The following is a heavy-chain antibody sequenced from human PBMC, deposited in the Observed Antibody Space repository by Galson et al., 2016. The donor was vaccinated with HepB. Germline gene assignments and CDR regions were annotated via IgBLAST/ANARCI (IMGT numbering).Heavy chain of an antibody. CDR1: GGTFSSYA. J-gene: IGHJ5*02. D-gene: IGHD2-2*01. Sequence: SVKVSCKASGGTFSSYAISWVRQAPGQGLEWMGGIIPIYGTTNFAQKFQGRVTITADESMTTAYMELSSLRSDDTAVYYCARDLALYCSSTSTNCYRGLAPGGQGPLFAVSS. V-gene: IGHV1-69*13. CDR2: IIPIYGTT. CDR3: ARDLALYCSSTSTNCYRGLAP.